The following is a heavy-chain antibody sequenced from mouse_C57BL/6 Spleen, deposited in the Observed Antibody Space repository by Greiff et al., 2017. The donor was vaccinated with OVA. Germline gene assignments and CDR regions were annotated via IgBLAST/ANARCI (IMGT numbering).Heavy chain of an antibody. CDR1: GFNIKDDY. CDR3: TTRGLTGTSNAMDY. V-gene: IGHV14-4*01. Sequence: EVQLQQSGAELVRPGASVKLSCTASGFNIKDDYMHWVKQRPEQGLEWIGWIDPENGDTEYASKFQGKATITADTSSNTAYLQLSSLTSEDTAVYYCTTRGLTGTSNAMDYWGQGTSVTVSS. D-gene: IGHD4-1*01. J-gene: IGHJ4*01. CDR2: IDPENGDT.